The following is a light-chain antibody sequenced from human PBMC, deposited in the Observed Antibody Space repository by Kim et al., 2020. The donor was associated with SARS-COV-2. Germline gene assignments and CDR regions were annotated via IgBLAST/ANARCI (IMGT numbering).Light chain of an antibody. V-gene: IGKV1-39*01. Sequence: ASVGDRVTITCRASQSISNYLHWYQQKPGQVPKLLIFGASNLQSGVPSRFTGSGSGTDFTLTITNLQPEDSASYYCQQSYSTLMYSFCQGTKLEI. CDR3: QQSYSTLMYS. J-gene: IGKJ2*03. CDR2: GAS. CDR1: QSISNY.